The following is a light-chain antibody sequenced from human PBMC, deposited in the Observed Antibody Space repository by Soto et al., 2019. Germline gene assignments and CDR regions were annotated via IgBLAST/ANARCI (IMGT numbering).Light chain of an antibody. CDR1: QSVLYSSNNKNY. J-gene: IGKJ4*01. V-gene: IGKV4-1*01. CDR3: QQYYSNPRA. CDR2: WAS. Sequence: DIVMTQSPDSLAVSLGERATINCKSSQSVLYSSNNKNYLAWYQQKPGQPTMLLIYWASTRESGVPDRFIGSGSGTEFTLTSSILQAEDVAVYYCQQYYSNPRAFGGGTKVEIK.